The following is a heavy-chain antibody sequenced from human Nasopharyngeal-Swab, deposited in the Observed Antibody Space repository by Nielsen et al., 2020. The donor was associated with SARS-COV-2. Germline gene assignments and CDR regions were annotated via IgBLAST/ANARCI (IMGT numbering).Heavy chain of an antibody. V-gene: IGHV4-39*01. CDR2: VSYTGRT. CDR1: GASIRSSLSY. D-gene: IGHD3-10*01. CDR3: ATHRGIYDVSETHYSTHRFDH. Sequence: SETLSLTCTVSGASIRSSLSYWGWIRQTPGQGLEWIGTVSYTGRTFYNPSLKSRLTMSPDTSKNQFSLEVTSVTAADTAVYYCATHRGIYDVSETHYSTHRFDHWGQGALVTVSS. J-gene: IGHJ4*02.